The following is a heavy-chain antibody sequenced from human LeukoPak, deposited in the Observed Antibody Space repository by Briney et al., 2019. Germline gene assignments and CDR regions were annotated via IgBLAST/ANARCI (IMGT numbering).Heavy chain of an antibody. V-gene: IGHV1-2*04. Sequence: ASVKVSCKASGYTFTGYYMHWVRQAPGQGLEWMGWINPNSGGTNYAQKFQGWVTMTRDTSISTAYMELSRLRSDDTAVYYCAREIGFQEYCSGGSCYGMDVWGQGTTVTVSS. CDR2: INPNSGGT. CDR1: GYTFTGYY. CDR3: AREIGFQEYCSGGSCYGMDV. J-gene: IGHJ6*02. D-gene: IGHD2-15*01.